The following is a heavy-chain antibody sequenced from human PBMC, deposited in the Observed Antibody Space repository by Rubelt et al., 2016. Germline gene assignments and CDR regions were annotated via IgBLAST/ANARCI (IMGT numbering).Heavy chain of an antibody. Sequence: QVQLVQSGAEVKKPGASVKVSCKASGYTFTSYGISWVRQAPGQGLEWMGWISAYNGNTNHAQKLQGRVTMTTATSTSTAYMELRSLRSDDTAVYYCARVISGVEYSSSWHFDYWGQGTLVTVSS. V-gene: IGHV1-18*01. CDR2: ISAYNGNT. CDR1: GYTFTSYG. D-gene: IGHD6-13*01. CDR3: ARVISGVEYSSSWHFDY. J-gene: IGHJ4*02.